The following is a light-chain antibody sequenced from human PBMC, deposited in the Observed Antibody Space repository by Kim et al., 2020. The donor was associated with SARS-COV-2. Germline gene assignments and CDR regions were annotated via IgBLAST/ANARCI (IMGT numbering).Light chain of an antibody. CDR2: DVS. J-gene: IGKJ2*01. Sequence: CGTPGERATLSRRASQTVTGRLAWYQQKSGQAPRLVMYDVSTRASGIPARFSGSGSGTEFTLTISSLESEDFAVYYCQQYHNYYTFGQGTKLEI. CDR3: QQYHNYYT. CDR1: QTVTGR. V-gene: IGKV3-15*01.